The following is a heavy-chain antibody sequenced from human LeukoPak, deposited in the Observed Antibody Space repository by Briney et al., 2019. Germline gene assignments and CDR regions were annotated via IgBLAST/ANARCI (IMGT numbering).Heavy chain of an antibody. CDR3: ARAGYCGDGGCRGGSAFDV. V-gene: IGHV1-18*01. CDR2: ISGYTGDT. Sequence: ASVKVSCKNSGYTFPNYDIYWVRQAPGQGLECMGWISGYTGDTKYAQILQGRFTVTTDTSTSTAYMELRSLTYDDTAVYYCARAGYCGDGGCRGGSAFDVWGQGTMVTVSS. J-gene: IGHJ3*01. CDR1: GYTFPNYD. D-gene: IGHD2-15*01.